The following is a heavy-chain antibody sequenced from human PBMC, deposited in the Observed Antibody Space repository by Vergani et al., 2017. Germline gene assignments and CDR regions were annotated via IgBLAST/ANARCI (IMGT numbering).Heavy chain of an antibody. CDR3: TRHVPCGDGACLHFDH. J-gene: IGHJ4*02. Sequence: EVMLVQSGAEVKKPGESLKISCKYSESSFISNEIAWVRQMSGKGLQWMGNSTPIDSKIAYSPSFQGQAIMSLDKSITTAYLQWRSLKASDTAIYYCTRHVPCGDGACLHFDHWGQGTQVTVSS. CDR2: STPIDSKI. CDR1: ESSFISNE. V-gene: IGHV5-51*01. D-gene: IGHD2-21*01.